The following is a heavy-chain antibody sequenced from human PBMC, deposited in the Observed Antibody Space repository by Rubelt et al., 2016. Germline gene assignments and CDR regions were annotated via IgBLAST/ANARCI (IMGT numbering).Heavy chain of an antibody. CDR3: ARSLSGSYDY. CDR1: GFTFSTYA. CDR2: ISSSGSTI. V-gene: IGHV3-48*02. Sequence: EVHLLESGGGLVQPGGSLRLSCSASGFTFSTYAMHWVRQAPGKGLEWISYISSSGSTIYYADSVKGRLTIYRDNAKNALYRQMNSLRDEDTAVYYCARSLSGSYDYWGQGTLVTVSS. J-gene: IGHJ4*02. D-gene: IGHD1-26*01.